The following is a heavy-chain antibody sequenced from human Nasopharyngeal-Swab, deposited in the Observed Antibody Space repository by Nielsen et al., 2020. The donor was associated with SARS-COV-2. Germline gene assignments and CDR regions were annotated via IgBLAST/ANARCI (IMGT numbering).Heavy chain of an antibody. CDR3: AKDRDSGDDSDDYYHYYGMDV. D-gene: IGHD5-12*01. J-gene: IGHJ6*02. Sequence: GVLKISCAASGFTFNTYAIRWVRQAPGKGLEWVSVISGSDYSTKYADSVKGRFTISRDNSKNTVNLQMNSLRAEDTAIYYCAKDRDSGDDSDDYYHYYGMDVWGQGTTVTVSS. V-gene: IGHV3-23*01. CDR1: GFTFNTYA. CDR2: ISGSDYST.